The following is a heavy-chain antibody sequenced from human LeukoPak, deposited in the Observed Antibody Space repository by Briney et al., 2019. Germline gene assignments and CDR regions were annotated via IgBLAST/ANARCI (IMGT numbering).Heavy chain of an antibody. V-gene: IGHV1-2*06. Sequence: PGASVKVSCKASGYTFSGHYLHWVRQAPGQGLEWMGRINPNTGVTQYTENFQGRVTMTGDTSISTAYMELNGLRSDDTAIYYCARTRIQLFTPDFDLWGQGTLVTVSS. CDR3: ARTRIQLFTPDFDL. CDR2: INPNTGVT. D-gene: IGHD5-18*01. J-gene: IGHJ4*02. CDR1: GYTFSGHY.